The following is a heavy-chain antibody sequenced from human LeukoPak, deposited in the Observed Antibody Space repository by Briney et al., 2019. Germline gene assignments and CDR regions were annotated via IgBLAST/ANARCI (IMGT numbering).Heavy chain of an antibody. CDR1: GYTFTSYD. V-gene: IGHV1-69*13. CDR3: ARDPIAVAGRGDDNWFDP. D-gene: IGHD6-19*01. Sequence: GASVTVSCTASGYTFTSYDINWVRQAPGQGLEWMGGIIPIFGTANYAQKFQGRVTITADESTSTAYMELSSLRSEDTAVYCCARDPIAVAGRGDDNWFDPWGQGTLVTVSS. CDR2: IIPIFGTA. J-gene: IGHJ5*02.